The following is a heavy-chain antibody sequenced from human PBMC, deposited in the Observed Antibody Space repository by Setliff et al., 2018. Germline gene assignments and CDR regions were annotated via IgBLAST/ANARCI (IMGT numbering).Heavy chain of an antibody. CDR3: AGPFDVGPYPRPIDGLDL. Sequence: ASVKVSCKASGYTFTGYYMHWVRQAPGQGLEWMGWINPNSGGTNYAQKFQGRVTMTRDTSIRTAFMELSGLTSDDTAVYYCAGPFDVGPYPRPIDGLDLWGQGTRVTVSS. CDR2: INPNSGGT. J-gene: IGHJ3*01. D-gene: IGHD3-9*01. CDR1: GYTFTGYY. V-gene: IGHV1-2*02.